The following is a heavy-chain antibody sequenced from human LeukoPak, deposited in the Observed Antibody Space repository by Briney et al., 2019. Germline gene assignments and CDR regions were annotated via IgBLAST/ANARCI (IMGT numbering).Heavy chain of an antibody. CDR1: GGSISSYY. V-gene: IGHV4-59*01. CDR2: IYYSGST. J-gene: IGHJ2*01. Sequence: SETLSLTCTVSGGSISSYYWSWIRQPPGKGLEWIGYIYYSGSTNYNPSLKSRVTISIDTSKNYFSLKLNSVIAADTAVYYCARDRPGSYWYFDLWGRGTLVTVSS. CDR3: ARDRPGSYWYFDL. D-gene: IGHD3-10*01.